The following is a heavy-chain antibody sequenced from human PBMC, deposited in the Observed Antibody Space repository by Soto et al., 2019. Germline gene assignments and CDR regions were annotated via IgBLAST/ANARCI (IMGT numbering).Heavy chain of an antibody. V-gene: IGHV1-69*13. J-gene: IGHJ4*02. D-gene: IGHD3-22*01. CDR3: AREYYYDSSSYFDY. CDR2: IIPIFGTA. Sequence: SVKVSCKASGGTFSSDAISWVRQAPGQGLEWSGVIIPIFGTANYAKKFQGRVTITADESTSTAYMELSSLRPEDTAVYYCAREYYYDSSSYFDYWGQGTLVTVSS. CDR1: GGTFSSDA.